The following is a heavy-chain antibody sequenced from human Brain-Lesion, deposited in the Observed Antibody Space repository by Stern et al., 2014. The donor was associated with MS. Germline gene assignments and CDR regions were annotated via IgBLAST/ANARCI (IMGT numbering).Heavy chain of an antibody. CDR3: AGEEDIRYCSGGSCTGNWFDP. V-gene: IGHV4-39*01. CDR1: GGSVSSTSYA. J-gene: IGHJ5*02. D-gene: IGHD2-15*01. Sequence: VQLVESGPGLVKPSETLSLTCTVAGGSVSSTSYAWAWIRQPPGKGLEWIGTIYYSGNTYYSPSLKIRLTISLNTSKNQFPLQLRSVTAADTAVYYCAGEEDIRYCSGGSCTGNWFDPWGQGTLVTVSS. CDR2: IYYSGNT.